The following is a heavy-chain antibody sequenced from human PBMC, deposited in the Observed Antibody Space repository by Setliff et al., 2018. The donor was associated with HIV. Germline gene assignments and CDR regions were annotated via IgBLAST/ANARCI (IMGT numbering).Heavy chain of an antibody. D-gene: IGHD3-10*01. J-gene: IGHJ4*02. Sequence: KASETLSLTCTVSGGSISSHYWSWIRQSPGNGLEWIGYVYHSGTGTIRYNPFLKSRVTISVDTSKSQFSLKLNSMTAADTAVYYCARGGYYYDSGSSFDSWGQGTLVTVSS. CDR2: VYHSGTGTI. CDR1: GGSISSHY. V-gene: IGHV4-59*11. CDR3: ARGGYYYDSGSSFDS.